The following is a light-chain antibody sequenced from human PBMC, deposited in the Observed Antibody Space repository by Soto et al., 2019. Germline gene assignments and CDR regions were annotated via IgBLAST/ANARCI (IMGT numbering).Light chain of an antibody. J-gene: IGLJ3*02. CDR1: SSNIGSNT. CDR3: SAWDDSLNGHWV. V-gene: IGLV1-44*01. CDR2: SNN. Sequence: QSVLTQPPSASVTPGQRVTISCSGSSSNIGSNTVNWYQQLPGTAHLLLIYSNNQRPSGVPDRFSGSKSGTSASLAISGLQSEDEADYYCSAWDDSLNGHWVFGGGTKLTVL.